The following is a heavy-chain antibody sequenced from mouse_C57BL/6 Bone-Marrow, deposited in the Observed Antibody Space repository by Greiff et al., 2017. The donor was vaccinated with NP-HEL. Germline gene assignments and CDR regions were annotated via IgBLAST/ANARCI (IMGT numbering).Heavy chain of an antibody. Sequence: VQLKESGPELVKPGASVKIPCKASGYTFTDYNMDWVKQSHGKSLEWIGDINPNNGGTIYNQKFKGKATLTVDKSSSTAYMELRSLTSEDTAVYYCARGGMITTGTPYAMDYWGQGTSVTVSS. D-gene: IGHD2-4*01. J-gene: IGHJ4*01. CDR3: ARGGMITTGTPYAMDY. V-gene: IGHV1-18*01. CDR1: GYTFTDYN. CDR2: INPNNGGT.